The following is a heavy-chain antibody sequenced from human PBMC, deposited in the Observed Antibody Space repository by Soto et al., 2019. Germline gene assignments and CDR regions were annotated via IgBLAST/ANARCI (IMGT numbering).Heavy chain of an antibody. CDR2: ISFDGSYK. Sequence: QVQLVESRGGVVQPGGSLRLSCAASGFTFSRYGMHWVRQAPGKGLEWVAVISFDGSYKYYADSVKGRFIISRDNSKNTLYLQMNSLRAEDTAVYYCAKGTSDIFTGYPSYWYFDLWGRGTLVTVSS. D-gene: IGHD3-9*01. J-gene: IGHJ2*01. V-gene: IGHV3-30*18. CDR1: GFTFSRYG. CDR3: AKGTSDIFTGYPSYWYFDL.